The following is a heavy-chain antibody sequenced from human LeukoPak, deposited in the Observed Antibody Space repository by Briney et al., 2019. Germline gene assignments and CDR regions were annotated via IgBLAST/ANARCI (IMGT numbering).Heavy chain of an antibody. CDR2: IYYSGST. CDR3: ARYKTQFDY. Sequence: SWIRQXPGKGLEWIGYIYYSGSTYYNPSLKSRVTISVDTSKNQFSLKLSSVTAADTAVYYCARYKTQFDYWGQGTLVTVSS. V-gene: IGHV4-31*02. J-gene: IGHJ4*02. D-gene: IGHD1-1*01.